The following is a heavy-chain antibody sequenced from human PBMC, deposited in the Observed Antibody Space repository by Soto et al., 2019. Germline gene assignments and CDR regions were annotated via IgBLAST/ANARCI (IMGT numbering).Heavy chain of an antibody. Sequence: PGGSLSDSWASSGVGFSRYGLHWVRQAPGKGLEWLAAISNDGSNKYYGDSVKGRFTISRDNSKNTLYLQINSLRAEDTAVYYCAKDRECDHNNGWPHGSWGLG. CDR1: GVGFSRYG. D-gene: IGHD6-19*01. V-gene: IGHV3-30*18. J-gene: IGHJ4*02. CDR3: AKDRECDHNNGWPHGS. CDR2: ISNDGSNK.